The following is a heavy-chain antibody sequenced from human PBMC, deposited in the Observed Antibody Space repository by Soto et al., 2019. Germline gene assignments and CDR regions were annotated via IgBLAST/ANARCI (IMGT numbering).Heavy chain of an antibody. CDR1: GGSISSTDYF. V-gene: IGHV4-39*02. D-gene: IGHD4-4*01. J-gene: IGHJ5*02. Sequence: KTSETLSLTCSVSGGSISSTDYFWGWMRQPPGKGLEWIGTIFYSGSTYYNPSLKSRLTMSVDTSRNHFSLKLSSVTAADTAVYYCASQRITVRNWFDPWGPGTLVTVSS. CDR2: IFYSGST. CDR3: ASQRITVRNWFDP.